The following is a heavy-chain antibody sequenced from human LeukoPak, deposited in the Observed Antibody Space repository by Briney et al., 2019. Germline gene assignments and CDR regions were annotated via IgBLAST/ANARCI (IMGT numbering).Heavy chain of an antibody. V-gene: IGHV1-69*05. D-gene: IGHD3-22*01. CDR2: IIPIFCTA. J-gene: IGHJ6*03. Sequence: GASVKVSCKASGGTFSSYASSWVRQAPGQGLEWMGGIIPIFCTANYAQKFQGRVTITTDESTSTAYMELSSMRSEDTAVYYCARGPAYDSSGYYLRPYHYYMDVWGKGTTVTVSS. CDR3: ARGPAYDSSGYYLRPYHYYMDV. CDR1: GGTFSSYA.